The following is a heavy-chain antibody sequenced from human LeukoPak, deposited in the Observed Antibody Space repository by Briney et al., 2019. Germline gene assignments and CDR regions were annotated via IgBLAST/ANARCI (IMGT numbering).Heavy chain of an antibody. V-gene: IGHV3-30*02. CDR2: IRYDGSNQ. CDR3: AKDMGYNTGWTRFDY. J-gene: IGHJ4*02. CDR1: GLTFSSYG. Sequence: PGGSLRLSYAASGLTFSSYGMHWVRQAPGKGLEWVAFIRYDGSNQYYADSVKGRFTISRDSSKNTLYLQMNSLRGDDTAVYYCAKDMGYNTGWTRFDYWGQGTLVTVSS. D-gene: IGHD6-19*01.